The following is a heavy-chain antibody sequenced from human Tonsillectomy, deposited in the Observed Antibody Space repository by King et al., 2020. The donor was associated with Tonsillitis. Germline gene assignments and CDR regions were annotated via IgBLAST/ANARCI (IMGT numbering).Heavy chain of an antibody. CDR2: INQDGTEK. CDR3: ARDVFPRSISRPSHVDY. CDR1: GLTFSNYW. D-gene: IGHD3-3*02. J-gene: IGHJ4*02. V-gene: IGHV3-7*03. Sequence: VQLVESGGGLVQPGGSLRLSCAASGLTFSNYWMSWVRQAPGKGLEWVANINQDGTEKYYVESVKGRFTISRDNAKNSLYLQMNSLRAEDTAVYYCARDVFPRSISRPSHVDYWGQGALVTVSS.